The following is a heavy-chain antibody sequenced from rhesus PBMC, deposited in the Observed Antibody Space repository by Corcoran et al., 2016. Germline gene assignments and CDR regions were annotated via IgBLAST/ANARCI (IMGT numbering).Heavy chain of an antibody. CDR3: ATVGIAAAGNSDY. V-gene: IGHV1S2*01. CDR1: GYTFPDYY. D-gene: IGHD6-31*01. CDR2: INPYNGNT. Sequence: QVPLVQSGAEVKKPGSSVKVSCKASGYTFPDYYMQWVRQAPGQGLEWIGWINPYNGNTKYAQNFQGRVTMTRDTSTSTAYMELSSLRSEDTAVYYCATVGIAAAGNSDYWGQGVLVTVSS. J-gene: IGHJ4*01.